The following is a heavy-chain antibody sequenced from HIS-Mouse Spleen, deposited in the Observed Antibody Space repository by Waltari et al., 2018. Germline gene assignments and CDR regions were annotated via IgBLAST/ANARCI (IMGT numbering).Heavy chain of an antibody. Sequence: QLQLQESGPGLVKPSETLSLTCTVSGGSISSSSYYWGWIRQPPGKGLEWIGGIYYSGSTYYNPSLEMRVTISVDTSKNQFSLKLSSVTAADTAVYYCAREIPYSSSWYDWYFDLWGRGTLVTVSS. D-gene: IGHD6-13*01. CDR2: IYYSGST. CDR3: AREIPYSSSWYDWYFDL. J-gene: IGHJ2*01. CDR1: GGSISSSSYY. V-gene: IGHV4-39*07.